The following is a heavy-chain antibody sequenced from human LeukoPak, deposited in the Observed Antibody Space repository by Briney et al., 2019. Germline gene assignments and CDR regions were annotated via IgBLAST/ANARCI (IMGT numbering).Heavy chain of an antibody. V-gene: IGHV3-53*01. J-gene: IGHJ5*02. CDR1: GFTVSSIY. D-gene: IGHD2/OR15-2a*01. Sequence: GGSLRLSCAASGFTVSSIYMSWVRQAPGKGLEWVSVIYSGGSTYYADSVKGRFTISRDNSKITLYLQMNSLRAEDTAVYYCARDRVLNWFDPWGQGTLVTVPS. CDR3: ARDRVLNWFDP. CDR2: IYSGGST.